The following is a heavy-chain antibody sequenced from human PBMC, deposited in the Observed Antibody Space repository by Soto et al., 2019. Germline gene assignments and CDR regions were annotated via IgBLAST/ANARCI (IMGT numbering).Heavy chain of an antibody. Sequence: ASVKVSCKVSGYTLTELSMHWVRQAPGKGLEWMGGFDPEDGETIYAQKFQGRVTMTEDTSTDTAYMELSSLRSEDTAVYYCAKGLYSSGWYSIFIKNYYYYGMDFWGQGTTVTVFS. J-gene: IGHJ6*02. CDR3: AKGLYSSGWYSIFIKNYYYYGMDF. V-gene: IGHV1-24*01. CDR1: GYTLTELS. D-gene: IGHD6-19*01. CDR2: FDPEDGET.